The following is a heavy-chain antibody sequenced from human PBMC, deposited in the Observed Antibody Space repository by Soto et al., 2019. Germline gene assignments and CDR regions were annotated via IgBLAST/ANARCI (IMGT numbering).Heavy chain of an antibody. D-gene: IGHD1-1*01. J-gene: IGHJ4*02. CDR1: GYTFTSYG. CDR3: ARGRYGDY. Sequence: QVHLVQSGAEVKKPGASVKVSCKGSGYTFTSYGITWVRQAPGQGLEGMGWISAHNGNTDYAQKPQGRVTVTRDTSTSTAYMELRSLRSDDTAVYYCARGRYGDYWGQGALVTVSS. CDR2: ISAHNGNT. V-gene: IGHV1-18*01.